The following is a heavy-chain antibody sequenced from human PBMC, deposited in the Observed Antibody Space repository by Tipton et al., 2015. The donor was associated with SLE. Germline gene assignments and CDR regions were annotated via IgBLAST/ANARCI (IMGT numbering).Heavy chain of an antibody. CDR1: GGSITSGSYY. V-gene: IGHV4-61*02. J-gene: IGHJ3*02. D-gene: IGHD2-15*01. CDR2: IYTSGST. CDR3: AKAGWQFNAFDI. Sequence: TLSLTCTVSGGSITSGSYYWSWIRQPAGKGLEWIGRIYTSGSTNYNPSLKSRVTISVDTSKNQFSLQLSSVTAADTAVYYCAKAGWQFNAFDIWGQGTMVTVSS.